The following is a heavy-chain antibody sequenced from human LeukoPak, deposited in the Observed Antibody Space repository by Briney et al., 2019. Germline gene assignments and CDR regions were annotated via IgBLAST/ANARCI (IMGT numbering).Heavy chain of an antibody. CDR3: ARHGPAPDYGDYGPALDNWFDP. CDR2: IYPGDSDT. J-gene: IGHJ5*02. Sequence: GGPLRLSCKGSGYSFTSYWIGWGRQMPGKGLEWMGIIYPGDSDTRYSPSFQGQVTISADKSISTAYLQWSSLKASDTAMYYCARHGPAPDYGDYGPALDNWFDPWGQGTLVTVSS. CDR1: GYSFTSYW. D-gene: IGHD4-17*01. V-gene: IGHV5-51*01.